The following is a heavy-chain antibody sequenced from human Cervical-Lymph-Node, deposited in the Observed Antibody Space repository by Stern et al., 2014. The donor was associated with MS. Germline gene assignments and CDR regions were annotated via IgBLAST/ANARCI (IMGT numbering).Heavy chain of an antibody. CDR1: GYSFTNYA. V-gene: IGHV7-4-1*02. D-gene: IGHD3-3*01. J-gene: IGHJ4*02. CDR3: ARARFAWPNFDY. Sequence: VQLVQSGSELKKPGASVKVSCKASGYSFTNYALNWVRQATGQWLEWMGWFNTNTGNPAYAQDFTGRFVFSLDTSVSTAYLQISSLKAEDTSVYYCARARFAWPNFDYWGQGTLVTVSS. CDR2: FNTNTGNP.